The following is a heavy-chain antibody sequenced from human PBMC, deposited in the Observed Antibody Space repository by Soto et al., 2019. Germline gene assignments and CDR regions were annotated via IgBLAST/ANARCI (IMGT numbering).Heavy chain of an antibody. V-gene: IGHV4-34*01. D-gene: IGHD3-16*01. CDR3: ARGGLGDHYYYYYYMDV. Sequence: TSETLSLTCAVYGGSFSGYYWSWIRQPPGKGLEWIGEINHSGSTNYNPSLKSRVTISVDTSKNQFSLKLSSVTAADTAVYYCARGGLGDHYYYYYYMDVWGKGTTVTVSS. J-gene: IGHJ6*03. CDR1: GGSFSGYY. CDR2: INHSGST.